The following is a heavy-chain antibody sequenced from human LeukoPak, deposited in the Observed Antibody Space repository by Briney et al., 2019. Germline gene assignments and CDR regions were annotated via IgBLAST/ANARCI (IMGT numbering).Heavy chain of an antibody. CDR3: ARAPYYDSSGYNI. CDR2: IIPIFVTA. CDR1: GGTFSSYA. Sequence: SVKVSCKASGGTFSSYAISRVRQAPGQGLEWMGRIIPIFVTANYAQKFQGRVTITTDESTSTAYMELSSLRSEDTAVYYCARAPYYDSSGYNIWGQGTMVTVSS. D-gene: IGHD3-22*01. J-gene: IGHJ3*02. V-gene: IGHV1-69*05.